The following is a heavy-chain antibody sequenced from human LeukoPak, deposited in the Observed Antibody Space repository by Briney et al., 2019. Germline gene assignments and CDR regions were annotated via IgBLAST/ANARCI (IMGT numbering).Heavy chain of an antibody. Sequence: ASVKVSCKASGYTFTSYAMHWVRQAPGQRLEWMGWINAGNGNTKYSQKFQGRVTITRDTSASTAYMELSSLRSEDTAVYYCARSYYYGSGSYPHDAFDIWGQGTMVTVSS. CDR1: GYTFTSYA. J-gene: IGHJ3*02. V-gene: IGHV1-3*01. CDR3: ARSYYYGSGSYPHDAFDI. D-gene: IGHD3-10*01. CDR2: INAGNGNT.